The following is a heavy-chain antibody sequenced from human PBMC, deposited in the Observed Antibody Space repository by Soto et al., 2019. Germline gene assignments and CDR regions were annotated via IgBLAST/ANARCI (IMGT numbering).Heavy chain of an antibody. Sequence: EVQLVESGGGLVKPGGWLRRYCAASGFTFSNAWMSWVRQARGKGLEWVGRIKSKTDGGTTDYAAPVKGRFTISRDDSKNTLYLQMNSLKTEDTAVYYCTTPYCCGGSCYPGTYGYWGQGTLVTVSS. V-gene: IGHV3-15*01. D-gene: IGHD2-15*01. J-gene: IGHJ4*02. CDR1: GFTFSNAW. CDR2: IKSKTDGGTT. CDR3: TTPYCCGGSCYPGTYGY.